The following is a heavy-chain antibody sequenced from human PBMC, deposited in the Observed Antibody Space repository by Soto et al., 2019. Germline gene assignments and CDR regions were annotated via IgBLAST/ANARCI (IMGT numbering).Heavy chain of an antibody. Sequence: GESLKISCKGSGYSFTSYWNSWVRQMPGKGLEWMGRIDPSDSYTNYSPSFQGHVTISADKSISTAYLQWSSLKASDTAMYYCARLGPKDYSSSWYWFDPWGQGTLVTVSS. J-gene: IGHJ5*02. CDR3: ARLGPKDYSSSWYWFDP. CDR2: IDPSDSYT. CDR1: GYSFTSYW. D-gene: IGHD6-13*01. V-gene: IGHV5-10-1*01.